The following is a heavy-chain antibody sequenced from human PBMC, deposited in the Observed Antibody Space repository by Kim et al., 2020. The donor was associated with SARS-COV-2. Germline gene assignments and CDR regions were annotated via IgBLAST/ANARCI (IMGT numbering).Heavy chain of an antibody. V-gene: IGHV1-46*01. J-gene: IGHJ6*02. CDR2: INPSGGST. CDR1: GYTFTSYY. CDR3: AKSLPVVVPAAIGGDYYYYGMDV. Sequence: ASVKVSCKASGYTFTSYYMHWVRQAPGQGLEWMGIINPSGGSTSYAQKFQGRVTMTRDTSTSTVYMELSSLRSEDTAVYYCAKSLPVVVPAAIGGDYYYYGMDVWGQGTTVTVSS. D-gene: IGHD2-2*02.